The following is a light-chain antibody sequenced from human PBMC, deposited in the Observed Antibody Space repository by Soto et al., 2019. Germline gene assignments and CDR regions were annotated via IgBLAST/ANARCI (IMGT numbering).Light chain of an antibody. J-gene: IGLJ1*01. CDR3: SSHRGSISFYV. CDR1: SSDIGAYNY. Sequence: QSVLTQPASVSGSPGQSITISCTGTSSDIGAYNYVSWYQQHPGKVPKLIISEVSNWPSGISNRFSGSKSGNTASLTISGLQAEDEADYYCSSHRGSISFYVFGTGTKVTVL. CDR2: EVS. V-gene: IGLV2-14*01.